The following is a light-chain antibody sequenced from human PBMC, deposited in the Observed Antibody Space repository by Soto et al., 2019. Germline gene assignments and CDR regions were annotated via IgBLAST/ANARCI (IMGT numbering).Light chain of an antibody. CDR1: SGHSSYA. Sequence: QAVVTQSPSASASLGASVKLTCTLSSGHSSYAIALHQQQPEKGPRYLMMISSDGSHSKGDGIPDRFSGSSSGAERYLTISSLESEDEDDYYCQTWDTGARVVFGGGTKLTVL. J-gene: IGLJ2*01. V-gene: IGLV4-69*01. CDR3: QTWDTGARVV. CDR2: ISSDGSH.